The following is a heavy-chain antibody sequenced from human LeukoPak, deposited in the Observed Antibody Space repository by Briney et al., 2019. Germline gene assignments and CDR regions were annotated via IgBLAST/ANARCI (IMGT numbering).Heavy chain of an antibody. CDR2: ISTYNGHT. CDR3: ARDPYARVSDWYRRAFDI. J-gene: IGHJ3*02. V-gene: IGHV1-18*01. CDR1: GYTFTIYG. Sequence: ASVKVSCKASGYTFTIYGISWVRQAPGQGLEWMGWISTYNGHTKYEQKLQGRITMTTDPSTSTAYMELRSLRSDDTAVYYCARDPYARVSDWYRRAFDIWGQGTMVTVSS. D-gene: IGHD6-19*01.